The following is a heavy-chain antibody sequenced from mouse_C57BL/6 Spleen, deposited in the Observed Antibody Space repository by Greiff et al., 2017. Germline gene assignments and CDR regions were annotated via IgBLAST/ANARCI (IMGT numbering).Heavy chain of an antibody. J-gene: IGHJ3*01. CDR2: IYPGSGST. V-gene: IGHV1-55*01. Sequence: QVQLKQPGAELVKPGASVKMSCKASGYTFTSYWITWVKQRPGQGLEWIGDIYPGSGSTNYNEKFKSKATLTVDTSSSTAYMQLSSLTSEDSAVYYCARGDDYERGYWFAYWGQGTLVTVSA. CDR3: ARGDDYERGYWFAY. D-gene: IGHD2-4*01. CDR1: GYTFTSYW.